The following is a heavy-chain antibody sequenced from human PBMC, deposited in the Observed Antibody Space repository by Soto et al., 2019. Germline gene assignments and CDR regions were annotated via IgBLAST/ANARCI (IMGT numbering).Heavy chain of an antibody. CDR1: GGIFSDYA. V-gene: IGHV1-69*12. CDR3: ARDKLPALVVETPHLFDS. CDR2: IIPKFGTA. J-gene: IGHJ5*01. Sequence: QVQLEQSGGEVKKPGSSVKVSCRVSGGIFSDYAVSWVRQAPGQGLQWVGGIIPKFGTAKYARKFEDRVTLTADELTSTVYMAIKNLRSEDTALYSCARDKLPALVVETPHLFDSWGQGTLLTVSS. D-gene: IGHD2-15*01.